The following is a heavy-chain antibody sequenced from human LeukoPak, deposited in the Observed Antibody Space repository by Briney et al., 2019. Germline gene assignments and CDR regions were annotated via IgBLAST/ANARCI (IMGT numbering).Heavy chain of an antibody. Sequence: PGGSLRLSCAASGFTFSSYTMNWVRQPPGKGLEWVSNIGTSSTTIYYADSVKGRFTISRDNSKNTLYLQVNSLRAEDTAVYYCAKGLYHYYGSGSYTLDYWGQGTQVTVSS. CDR1: GFTFSSYT. D-gene: IGHD3-10*01. J-gene: IGHJ4*02. CDR3: AKGLYHYYGSGSYTLDY. CDR2: IGTSSTTI. V-gene: IGHV3-48*01.